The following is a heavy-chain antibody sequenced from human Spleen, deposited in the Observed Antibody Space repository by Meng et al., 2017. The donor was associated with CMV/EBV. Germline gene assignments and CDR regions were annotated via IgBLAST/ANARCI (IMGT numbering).Heavy chain of an antibody. J-gene: IGHJ6*02. V-gene: IGHV3-21*04. CDR3: AKPWRENDFWHYYYYGMNV. Sequence: GESLKISCAASEFTFSTYTMHWVRQAPGKGLEWVSSISSSRSYIYYADSVKGRFTISRDNSKSTLYLQMNSLRDEDTAIYYCAKPWRENDFWHYYYYGMNVWGHGTTVTVSS. D-gene: IGHD3-3*01. CDR1: EFTFSTYT. CDR2: ISSSRSYI.